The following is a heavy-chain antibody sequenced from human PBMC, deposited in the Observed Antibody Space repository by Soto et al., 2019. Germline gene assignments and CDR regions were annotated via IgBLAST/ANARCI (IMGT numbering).Heavy chain of an antibody. Sequence: SETLSLTCTVSGGSVSSGDYYWSWIRHPPGKGLEWIGYIYYSGNTNYNPSLKSRVIISVDTSKNLFSLKLTSVTAADTAVYYCARIPVDTSMIYWLDPWGQGTLVTVSS. CDR1: GGSVSSGDYY. J-gene: IGHJ5*02. D-gene: IGHD5-18*01. CDR2: IYYSGNT. V-gene: IGHV4-61*08. CDR3: ARIPVDTSMIYWLDP.